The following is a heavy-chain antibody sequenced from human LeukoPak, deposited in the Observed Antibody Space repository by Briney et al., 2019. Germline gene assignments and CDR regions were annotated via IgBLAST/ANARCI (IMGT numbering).Heavy chain of an antibody. V-gene: IGHV4-4*07. J-gene: IGHJ4*02. Sequence: SETLSLTCTVSGGSISSYYWSWIRQPAGKGLEWIGRIYTSGSTNYNAFLKSRVRMSVDTSKNQFSLKLSSVTAADTAVFYCARENSGSYREFDYWGQGTLVTVSS. CDR1: GGSISSYY. CDR3: ARENSGSYREFDY. D-gene: IGHD1-26*01. CDR2: IYTSGST.